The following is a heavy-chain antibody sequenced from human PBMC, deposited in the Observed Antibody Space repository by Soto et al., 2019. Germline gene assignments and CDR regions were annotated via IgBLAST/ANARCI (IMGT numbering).Heavy chain of an antibody. CDR3: ARPGGSYEGNFDY. D-gene: IGHD1-26*01. CDR1: GGTFSSYA. Sequence: ASVKVSCKASGGTFSSYAISWVRQAPGQGLEWMGGIIPIFGTANYAQKFQGRVTITADKSTSTAYMELSSLRPEDTAVYYCARPGGSYEGNFDYWGQGTLVTVSS. V-gene: IGHV1-69*06. CDR2: IIPIFGTA. J-gene: IGHJ4*02.